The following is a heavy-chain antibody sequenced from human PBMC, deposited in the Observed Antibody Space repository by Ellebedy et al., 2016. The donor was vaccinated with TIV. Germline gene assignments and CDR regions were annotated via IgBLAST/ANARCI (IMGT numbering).Heavy chain of an antibody. Sequence: GESLKISCAASGFTFSNYWMSWVRQAPGKGLEWVANIKHDGSEKYYVDSVKGRFTISRDNAKNSMYLQMNSLRDEDTAVYYCASGYSGGWYGIDQWGQGTLVTVSS. V-gene: IGHV3-7*01. D-gene: IGHD6-19*01. J-gene: IGHJ4*02. CDR2: IKHDGSEK. CDR3: ASGYSGGWYGIDQ. CDR1: GFTFSNYW.